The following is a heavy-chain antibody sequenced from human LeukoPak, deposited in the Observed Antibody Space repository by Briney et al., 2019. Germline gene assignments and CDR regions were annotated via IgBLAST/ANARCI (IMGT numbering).Heavy chain of an antibody. J-gene: IGHJ4*02. D-gene: IGHD3-10*01. CDR1: GFTFSSYA. Sequence: GSLRLSCAASGFTFSSYAMSWVRQAPGKGLEWVSAISGSGGSTYYAASVKGRFTISRDNSKNTLYLQMNSLRAEDTAVYYCAKDRWFGELPAYYFDYWGQGTLVTVSS. CDR2: ISGSGGST. V-gene: IGHV3-23*01. CDR3: AKDRWFGELPAYYFDY.